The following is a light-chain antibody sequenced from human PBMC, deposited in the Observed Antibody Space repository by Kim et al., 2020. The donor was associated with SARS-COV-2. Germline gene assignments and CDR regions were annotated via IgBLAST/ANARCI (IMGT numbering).Light chain of an antibody. Sequence: DIQMTQSPSTLSASVGDRVTITCRASQSISSWLAWYQQKPGKAPKLLIYKASSLESGVPSRFSGSGSGTEFTLTISSLQPDDFATYYCQQYNSYPTTFGQGTKVDMK. J-gene: IGKJ1*01. CDR3: QQYNSYPTT. V-gene: IGKV1-5*03. CDR2: KAS. CDR1: QSISSW.